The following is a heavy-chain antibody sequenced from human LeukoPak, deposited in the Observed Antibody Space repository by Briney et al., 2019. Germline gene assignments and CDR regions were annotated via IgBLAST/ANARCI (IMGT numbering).Heavy chain of an antibody. CDR1: GGSFSGYY. CDR2: INHSGST. V-gene: IGHV4-34*01. D-gene: IGHD6-25*01. Sequence: SETLSLTCAVYGGSFSGYYWSWIRQPPGKGLEWIGEINHSGSTNYNPSLKSRVTILVDTSKNQLSLQLSSVTAADTAVYYCARGGRRRHFDYWGQGTLVNVSS. CDR3: ARGGRRRHFDY. J-gene: IGHJ4*02.